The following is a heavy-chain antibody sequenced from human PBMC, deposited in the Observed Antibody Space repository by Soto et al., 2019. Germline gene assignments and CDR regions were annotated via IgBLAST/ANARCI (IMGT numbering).Heavy chain of an antibody. J-gene: IGHJ4*02. D-gene: IGHD1-7*01. V-gene: IGHV3-23*01. CDR1: GFTFNTFA. Sequence: PGGSLRLSCAASGFTFNTFAMSWVRQSPGGGLEWVSTISHTGTGTHYADSVRGRFTISRDNSKNTLYLQMSSLRVDDTAIYYCAKDPDQLLESIGTTFDSWGQGTRVTVSS. CDR3: AKDPDQLLESIGTTFDS. CDR2: ISHTGTGT.